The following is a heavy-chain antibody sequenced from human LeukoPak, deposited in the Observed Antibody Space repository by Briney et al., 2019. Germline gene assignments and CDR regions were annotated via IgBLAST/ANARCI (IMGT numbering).Heavy chain of an antibody. Sequence: SGGSLRLSCAASGFTFSSYEMNWVRQAPGKGLEWVSYISSSGSTIYYADPVKGRFTISRDNAKNSLYLQMNSLRAEDTAVYYCARSGTGYPYYWGQGTLVTVSS. CDR3: ARSGTGYPYY. CDR1: GFTFSSYE. J-gene: IGHJ4*02. CDR2: ISSSGSTI. D-gene: IGHD3/OR15-3a*01. V-gene: IGHV3-48*03.